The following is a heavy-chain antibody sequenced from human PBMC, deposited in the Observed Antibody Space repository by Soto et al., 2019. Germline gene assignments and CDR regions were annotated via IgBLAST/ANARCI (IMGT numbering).Heavy chain of an antibody. D-gene: IGHD6-13*01. V-gene: IGHV4-59*01. Sequence: SETLSLTCTVSGDSISGYYWSWIRQSPGKGLEWIGYIHYTGSTSYNPSLKSRLSISLDTSKNQFSLKLSSVIAADTAVYYCARVRRGSSRYLDHYDFWGQGALVTVSS. CDR3: ARVRRGSSRYLDHYDF. J-gene: IGHJ4*02. CDR1: GDSISGYY. CDR2: IHYTGST.